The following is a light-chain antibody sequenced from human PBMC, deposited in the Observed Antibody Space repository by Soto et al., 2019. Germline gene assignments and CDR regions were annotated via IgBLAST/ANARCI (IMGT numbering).Light chain of an antibody. CDR1: SSDVGGYNY. CDR3: NSYGSTSTRYV. J-gene: IGLJ1*01. Sequence: QSALTQPASVSGSPGQSITISCTGTSSDVGGYNYVSWYQQHPGKAPKLMIYEVSNRPSAVSNRFSGSKSGNTASLTISGLQAEDEADYFCNSYGSTSTRYVFGTGTKLTVL. CDR2: EVS. V-gene: IGLV2-14*01.